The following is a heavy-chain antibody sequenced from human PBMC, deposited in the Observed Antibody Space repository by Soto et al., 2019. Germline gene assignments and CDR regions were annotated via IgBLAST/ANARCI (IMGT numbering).Heavy chain of an antibody. J-gene: IGHJ4*02. CDR1: GGSFSGYY. D-gene: IGHD5-18*01. CDR2: INHSGST. Sequence: SETRSLSCAVYGGSFSGYYWSWIRQPPGKGLEWIGEINHSGSTNYNPSLKSRVTISVDTSKNQFSLNLSSVTAADTAVYYCARERRRPPHTHFWDPGLLGTVS. V-gene: IGHV4-34*01. CDR3: ARERRRPPHTHF.